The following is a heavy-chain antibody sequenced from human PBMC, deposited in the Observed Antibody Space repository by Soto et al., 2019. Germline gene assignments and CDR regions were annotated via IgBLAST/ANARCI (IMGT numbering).Heavy chain of an antibody. J-gene: IGHJ6*02. CDR2: IYDSGST. CDR3: ARGTKYYYQGMDV. V-gene: IGHV4-59*01. CDR1: GDSINNYY. Sequence: SETLSLTCTVSGDSINNYYWTWVRQPPGKGLEWIGYIYDSGSTSYNPSLKSRLTISVDTSKSLFSLKLNSLTAADTAIYYCARGTKYYYQGMDVWGQGTTVTVSS.